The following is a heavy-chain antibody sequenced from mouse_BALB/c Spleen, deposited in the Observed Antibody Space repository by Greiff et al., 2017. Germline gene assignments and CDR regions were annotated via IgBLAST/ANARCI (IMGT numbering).Heavy chain of an antibody. CDR1: GDSITSGY. CDR2: ISYSGST. Sequence: EVQLQQSGPSLVKPSQTLSLTCSVTGDSITSGYWNWIRKFPGNKLEYMGYISYSGSTYYNPSLKSRISITRDTSKNQYYLQLNSVTTEDTATYYCARSYGSTIYYYAMDYWGQGTSVTVSS. J-gene: IGHJ4*01. CDR3: ARSYGSTIYYYAMDY. D-gene: IGHD1-1*01. V-gene: IGHV3-8*02.